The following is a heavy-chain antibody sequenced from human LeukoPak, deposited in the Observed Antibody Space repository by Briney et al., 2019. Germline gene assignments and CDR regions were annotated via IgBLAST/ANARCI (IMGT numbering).Heavy chain of an antibody. D-gene: IGHD1-1*01. J-gene: IGHJ4*02. CDR3: TRDRGAYNLYDY. Sequence: GGSLRLSCAASGFTFSSYSMNWVRQATGKGLEWVSYISTSSSTIYYADSVKGRFTISRDNAKDSLYLQMNSLRAEDTAVYHCTRDRGAYNLYDYWGQGTLVTVSS. CDR1: GFTFSSYS. CDR2: ISTSSSTI. V-gene: IGHV3-48*01.